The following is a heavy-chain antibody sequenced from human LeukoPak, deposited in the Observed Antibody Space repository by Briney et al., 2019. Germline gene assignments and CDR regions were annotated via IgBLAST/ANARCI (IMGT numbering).Heavy chain of an antibody. D-gene: IGHD1-14*01. CDR1: GFTVSSNY. CDR3: AKPARTDAFDI. CDR2: ISGSGGST. Sequence: GGSLRLSCAASGFTVSSNYMSWVRQAPGKGLEWVSAISGSGGSTYYADSVKGRFTISRDNSKNTLSLQMNSLRADDTAVYYCAKPARTDAFDIWGQGTLVTVSS. V-gene: IGHV3-23*01. J-gene: IGHJ3*02.